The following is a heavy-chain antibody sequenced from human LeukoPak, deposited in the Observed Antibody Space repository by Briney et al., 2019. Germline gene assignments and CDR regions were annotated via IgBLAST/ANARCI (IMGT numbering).Heavy chain of an antibody. CDR2: IYYSGTT. D-gene: IGHD3-22*01. V-gene: IGHV4-39*01. CDR1: VGSIISSTYY. CDR3: ARHSRGYYDSTGYYYASHAFDI. Sequence: PSETLSLTCTVSVGSIISSTYYSGWIRQPPGKGLEWLGSIYYSGTTYYNPSIKSRVTISVATSRNQFSLKLRSMTAADTAVFHCARHSRGYYDSTGYYYASHAFDIWGQGTMVTVSS. J-gene: IGHJ3*02.